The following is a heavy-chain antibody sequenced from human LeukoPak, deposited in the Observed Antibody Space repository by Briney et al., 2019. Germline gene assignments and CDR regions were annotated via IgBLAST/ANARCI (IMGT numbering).Heavy chain of an antibody. CDR1: GFIFNSYW. Sequence: GGSLRLSCAASGFIFNSYWMTWVRQTPGKGLEWVANINQDGSEKHYVDSVKGRFTISRDNAKNSLYMQLNSLTDEDTGFYYCGRGYARGFWGQGTLVTVSS. CDR2: INQDGSEK. J-gene: IGHJ4*02. D-gene: IGHD2-2*01. CDR3: GRGYARGF. V-gene: IGHV3-7*01.